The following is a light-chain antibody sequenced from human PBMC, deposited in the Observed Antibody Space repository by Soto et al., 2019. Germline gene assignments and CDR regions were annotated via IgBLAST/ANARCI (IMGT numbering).Light chain of an antibody. CDR1: SSDVGGYNY. J-gene: IGLJ1*01. Sequence: QFVLTQPASVSGSPGQSITISCTGTSSDVGGYNYVSWYQQHPGKAPELMIYEVSNRPSGVSNRFSGSKSGNTASLTISGLQAEDEADYYCSSYTSSSTLVFGTGTKVTVL. V-gene: IGLV2-14*01. CDR2: EVS. CDR3: SSYTSSSTLV.